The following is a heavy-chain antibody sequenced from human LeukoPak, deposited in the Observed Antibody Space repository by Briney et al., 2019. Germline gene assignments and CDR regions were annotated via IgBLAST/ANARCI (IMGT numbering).Heavy chain of an antibody. D-gene: IGHD3-9*01. J-gene: IGHJ4*02. V-gene: IGHV1-69*13. CDR3: ARVGNYDIRVGVLGYFDY. CDR2: IIPIFGTT. CDR1: GGTFSSYG. Sequence: SVKVSCKASGGTFSSYGISWVRQAPGQGLEWMGGIIPIFGTTNYAQKFQGRVTITADESTTTAYMELSSLRSEDTAVYYCARVGNYDIRVGVLGYFDYWGQGTLVTVSS.